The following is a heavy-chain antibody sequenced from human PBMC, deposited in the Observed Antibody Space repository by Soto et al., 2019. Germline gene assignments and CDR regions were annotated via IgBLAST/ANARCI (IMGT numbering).Heavy chain of an antibody. CDR1: GFTFSNYN. Sequence: GGSLRLSSAGSGFTFSNYNLNWVRQAQGQGLEWVSYISGSGSSIYYADSVKGRFTISRDNAKKSLYLQMNSLRDEDTAVYYCARGQGVGFKYYFDSWGQGTLVTVSS. CDR3: ARGQGVGFKYYFDS. J-gene: IGHJ4*02. V-gene: IGHV3-48*02. CDR2: ISGSGSSI. D-gene: IGHD2-15*01.